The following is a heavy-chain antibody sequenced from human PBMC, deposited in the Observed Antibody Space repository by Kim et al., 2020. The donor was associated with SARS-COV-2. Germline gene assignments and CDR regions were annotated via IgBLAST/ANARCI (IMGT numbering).Heavy chain of an antibody. V-gene: IGHV1-69*13. CDR2: IIPIFGTA. CDR3: ARDRGDYEPHEPYGMDV. D-gene: IGHD4-17*01. J-gene: IGHJ6*02. Sequence: ASVKVSCKASGGTFSSYAISWVRQAPGQGLEWMGGIIPIFGTANYAQKFQGRVTITADESTSTAYMELSSLRSEDTAVYYCARDRGDYEPHEPYGMDVWGQGTTVTVSS. CDR1: GGTFSSYA.